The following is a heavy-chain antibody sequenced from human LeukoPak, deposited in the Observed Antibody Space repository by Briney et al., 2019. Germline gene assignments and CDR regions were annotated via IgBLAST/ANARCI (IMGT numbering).Heavy chain of an antibody. CDR3: ARGPYYYGSGSYYNAQNAFDI. V-gene: IGHV4-31*03. CDR2: IYYSGST. CDR1: GGSISSGGYY. J-gene: IGHJ3*02. D-gene: IGHD3-10*01. Sequence: SETLSRTCTVSGGSISSGGYYWSWIRQHPGKGLEWIGYIYYSGSTYYNPSLKSRVTISVDTSKNQFSLKLSSVTAADTAVYYCARGPYYYGSGSYYNAQNAFDIWGQGTMVTVSS.